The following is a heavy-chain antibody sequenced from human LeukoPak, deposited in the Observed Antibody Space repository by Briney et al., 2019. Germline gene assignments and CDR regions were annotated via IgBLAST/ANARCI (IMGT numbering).Heavy chain of an antibody. D-gene: IGHD6-6*01. J-gene: IGHJ4*02. Sequence: GGSLRLSCAASGFTFSSYGMHWVRQVPGKGLEWVAFIRYDGSNKYYADSVKGRFTISRDNSKNTLYLQMNSLRAEDTAVYYCAKDPTPSSSAPPSGGQGTLVTVSS. V-gene: IGHV3-30*02. CDR1: GFTFSSYG. CDR3: AKDPTPSSSAPPS. CDR2: IRYDGSNK.